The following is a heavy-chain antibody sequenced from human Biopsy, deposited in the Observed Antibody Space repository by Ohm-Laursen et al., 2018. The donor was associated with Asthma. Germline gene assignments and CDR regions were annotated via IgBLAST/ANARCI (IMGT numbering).Heavy chain of an antibody. CDR1: PGSFSGFF. J-gene: IGHJ6*02. CDR3: ARGPELDV. CDR2: TNERGVT. Sequence: TLSLTCNVYPGSFSGFFWTWIRQSPGKGLEWIGETNERGVTNNNPSLKSRVIISIDTYWNRVSLKLASVTAADTAVYYCARGPELDVWGQGTTVTVSS. V-gene: IGHV4-34*01.